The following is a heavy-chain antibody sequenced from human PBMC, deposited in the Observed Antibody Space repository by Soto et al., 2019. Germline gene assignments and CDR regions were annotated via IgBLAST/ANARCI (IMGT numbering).Heavy chain of an antibody. CDR1: GYTFTTYG. CDR3: ARDRSTNDY. CDR2: ISAYNGNT. Sequence: GASVKVSFKGSGYTFTTYGMSLVRQAPGQGLEWMGWISAYNGNTNYSQKLQGRGTMTTDTSTSTAYMELRNLRSDDTAMYYCARDRSTNDYWGQGTLVTVSP. V-gene: IGHV1-18*01. J-gene: IGHJ4*02.